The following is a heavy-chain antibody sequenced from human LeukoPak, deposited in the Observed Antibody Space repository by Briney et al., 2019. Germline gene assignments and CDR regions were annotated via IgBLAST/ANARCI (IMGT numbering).Heavy chain of an antibody. V-gene: IGHV5-51*01. D-gene: IGHD3-10*01. CDR3: ATWTMVRGVISPNWFDP. Sequence: GESLKISCKGSGYSFTSYWIGWVRQMPGKGLEWMGIIYPGDSDTRYSPSFQGQVTISADKSISTAYLQWSSLKASDTAMYYCATWTMVRGVISPNWFDPWGQGTLVTVSS. J-gene: IGHJ5*02. CDR1: GYSFTSYW. CDR2: IYPGDSDT.